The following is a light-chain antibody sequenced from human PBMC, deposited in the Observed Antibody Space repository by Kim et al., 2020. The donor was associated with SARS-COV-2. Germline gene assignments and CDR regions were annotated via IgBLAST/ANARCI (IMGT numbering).Light chain of an antibody. V-gene: IGKV1-5*03. CDR1: QSISSW. Sequence: LSASVGVRVTITCRASQSISSWLAWYQQKPGKAPKLLIYKASSLESGVPSRFSGSGSGTEFTLTISSLQPDDFATYYCQQYNTWTFGQGTKVDIK. CDR2: KAS. J-gene: IGKJ1*01. CDR3: QQYNTWT.